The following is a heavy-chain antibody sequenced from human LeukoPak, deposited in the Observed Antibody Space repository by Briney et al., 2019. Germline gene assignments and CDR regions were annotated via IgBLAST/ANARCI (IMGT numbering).Heavy chain of an antibody. Sequence: GGSLRLSCAASGLTPADYGMRWVRQAPGKGLEWVSGIDWSGESTGYADSVKGRFTISRDNAANVLYLQMNGLRAEDTALYYCARDLSASWYSLGYWGRGTLVTVSS. D-gene: IGHD2-2*01. CDR3: ARDLSASWYSLGY. CDR1: GLTPADYG. V-gene: IGHV3-20*04. CDR2: IDWSGEST. J-gene: IGHJ4*02.